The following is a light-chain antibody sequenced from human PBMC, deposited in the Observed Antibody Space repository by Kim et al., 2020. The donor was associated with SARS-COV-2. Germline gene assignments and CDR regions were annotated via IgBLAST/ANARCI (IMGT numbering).Light chain of an antibody. V-gene: IGLV3-19*01. CDR3: TSRDSNDNVV. CDR2: GKN. J-gene: IGLJ2*01. Sequence: SSELTQDPAVSVALGQTVRITCQGDSLRSYYATWYQQKPGQAPILVIYGKNNRPSGIPDRFSGSSSGNTASLTITGTQAGDEADHYCTSRDSNDNVVFGG. CDR1: SLRSYY.